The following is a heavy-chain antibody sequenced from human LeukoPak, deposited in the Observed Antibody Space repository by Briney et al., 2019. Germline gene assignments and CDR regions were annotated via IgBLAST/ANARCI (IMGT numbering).Heavy chain of an antibody. Sequence: ASVKVSCKASGYTFTSYGISWVRQAPGQGLEWMGWINPNSGGTNYAQKFQGRVTMTRDTSISTAYMELSRLRSDDTAVYYCATHSSGYYYFSDYWGQGTLVTVSS. J-gene: IGHJ4*02. D-gene: IGHD3-22*01. CDR2: INPNSGGT. CDR3: ATHSSGYYYFSDY. CDR1: GYTFTSYG. V-gene: IGHV1-2*02.